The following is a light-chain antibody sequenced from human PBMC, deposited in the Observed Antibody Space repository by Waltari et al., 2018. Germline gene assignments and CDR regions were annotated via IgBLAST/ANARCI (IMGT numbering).Light chain of an antibody. V-gene: IGKV3-15*01. Sequence: EIVMTQSPATLSVSPGERATLSCRASQSVSSNLAWYQQKPGQPPRLLIYEASTRPTGIPARFSGSGSGTEVTLSISNLQSEDFAVYYCQQYNTWPPITFGQGTRLEIK. J-gene: IGKJ5*01. CDR2: EAS. CDR3: QQYNTWPPIT. CDR1: QSVSSN.